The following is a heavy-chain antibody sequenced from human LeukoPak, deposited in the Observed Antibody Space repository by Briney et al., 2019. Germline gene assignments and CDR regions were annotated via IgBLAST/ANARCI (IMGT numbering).Heavy chain of an antibody. V-gene: IGHV1-2*02. CDR2: INPNSGGT. CDR1: GYTFTGYY. J-gene: IGHJ4*02. CDR3: ARGDIVATIWPYYFDY. D-gene: IGHD5-12*01. Sequence: GASVTVSCKASGYTFTGYYMHWVRQAPGQGLEWMGWINPNSGGTNYAQKFQGRVTMTRDTSISTAYMELSRLRSDDTAVYYCARGDIVATIWPYYFDYWGQGTLVTVSS.